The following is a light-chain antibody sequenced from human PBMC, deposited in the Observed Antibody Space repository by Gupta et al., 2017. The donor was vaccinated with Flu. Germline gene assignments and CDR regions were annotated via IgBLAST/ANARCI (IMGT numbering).Light chain of an antibody. CDR1: QSISSY. V-gene: IGKV1-39*01. Sequence: DIQMTQSPSSLSASVADRVTITCRASQSISSYLNWYQQKPGKAPKLLIYAASSLQSGVPSRFSGSGSGTDFTLTISRLQPEDFATYYCQQSYSILWTFGQGTKVEIK. CDR3: QQSYSILWT. CDR2: AAS. J-gene: IGKJ1*01.